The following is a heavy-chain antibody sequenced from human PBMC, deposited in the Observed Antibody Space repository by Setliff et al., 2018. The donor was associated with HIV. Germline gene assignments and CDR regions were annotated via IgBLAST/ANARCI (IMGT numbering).Heavy chain of an antibody. CDR3: ASANWNYLGYWFDP. J-gene: IGHJ5*02. CDR2: IHYNEKT. Sequence: SETLSLTCTVSGGSASNSRYYWAWIRQPPGKGLEYIGSIHYNEKTYYNPSLKSRVTISIDTSKNQFSLKLSSVTATDTAMYYCASANWNYLGYWFDPWGQGTLVTVSS. D-gene: IGHD1-7*01. CDR1: GGSASNSRYY. V-gene: IGHV4-39*01.